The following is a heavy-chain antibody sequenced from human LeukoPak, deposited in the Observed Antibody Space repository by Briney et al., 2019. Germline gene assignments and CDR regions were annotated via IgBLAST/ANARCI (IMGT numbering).Heavy chain of an antibody. CDR1: GFTFSNYS. Sequence: GGSLRLSCAASGFTFSNYSMNWVRQAPGKGLEWVSYISTRSGTIYYTDSVKGRFTISRDNAKNSVYLQMNSLRDEDTAVYYCARDRGGYEFFDSWGQGILVTVSS. D-gene: IGHD5-12*01. CDR3: ARDRGGYEFFDS. CDR2: ISTRSGTI. V-gene: IGHV3-48*02. J-gene: IGHJ4*02.